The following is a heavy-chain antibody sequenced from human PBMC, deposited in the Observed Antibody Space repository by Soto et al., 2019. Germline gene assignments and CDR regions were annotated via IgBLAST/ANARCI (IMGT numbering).Heavy chain of an antibody. V-gene: IGHV3-9*01. J-gene: IGHJ4*02. CDR3: AKDRDYDFWSGYYDY. D-gene: IGHD3-3*01. Sequence: GGSLRLSCAASGFTFDDYAVHWVRQAPGKGLEWVSGISWNSGSIGYADSVKGRFTISRDNAKNSLYLQMNSLRPEDTALYYCAKDRDYDFWSGYYDYWGQGTLVTVSS. CDR2: ISWNSGSI. CDR1: GFTFDDYA.